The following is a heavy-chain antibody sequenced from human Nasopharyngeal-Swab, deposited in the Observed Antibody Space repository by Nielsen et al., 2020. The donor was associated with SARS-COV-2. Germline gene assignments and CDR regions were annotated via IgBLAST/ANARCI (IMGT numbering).Heavy chain of an antibody. CDR1: GFTVSNYG. J-gene: IGHJ4*02. V-gene: IGHV3-30*03. CDR2: ISYDGGTE. CDR3: ARGVGAVYYFDY. Sequence: GGSLRLSCAASGFTVSNYGMHWVRQAPGKGLEWVAHISYDGGTEYYADSVKGRFTISRDNSKNTLYLQMNSLRAEDTAVYYCARGVGAVYYFDYWGQGTLVTVSS. D-gene: IGHD1-26*01.